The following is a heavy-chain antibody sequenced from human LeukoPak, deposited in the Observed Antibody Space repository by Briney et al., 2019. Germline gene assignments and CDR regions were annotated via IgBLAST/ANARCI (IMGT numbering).Heavy chain of an antibody. D-gene: IGHD3-22*01. CDR1: GYTFTSYD. Sequence: ASVKVSCKASGYTFTSYDINCVRQAPGQGLEWMGGIIPIFGTANYAQKFRGRVTITADKSTSTAYMELSSLRSEDTAVYYCARKVPNDSSGYYYRGQFDPWGQGTLVTVSS. CDR2: IIPIFGTA. CDR3: ARKVPNDSSGYYYRGQFDP. J-gene: IGHJ5*02. V-gene: IGHV1-69*06.